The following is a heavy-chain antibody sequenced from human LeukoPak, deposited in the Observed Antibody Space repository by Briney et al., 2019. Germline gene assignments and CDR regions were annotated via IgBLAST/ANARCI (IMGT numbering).Heavy chain of an antibody. CDR3: AKFYSGSPGDY. CDR1: GFTVSDYS. CDR2: ISGSGGST. V-gene: IGHV3-23*01. J-gene: IGHJ4*02. D-gene: IGHD1-26*01. Sequence: PGGSLRLSCAASGFTVSDYSMAWVRQAPGKGLEWVSAISGSGGSTYYADSVKGRFTISRDNSKNTLYLQMNSLRAEDTAVYYCAKFYSGSPGDYWGQGTLVTVSS.